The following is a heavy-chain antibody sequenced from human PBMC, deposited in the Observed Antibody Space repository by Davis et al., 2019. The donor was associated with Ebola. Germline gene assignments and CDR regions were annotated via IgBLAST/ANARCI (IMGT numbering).Heavy chain of an antibody. CDR2: ISRSSNYI. Sequence: GESLKISCAASGFTFSSYYMNWVRQAPGKGLEWVSSISRSSNYIYYADSMQGRFTISRDNAKNSLFLQMNSLRAEDTAVYYCAAADIVVVVDGTSYPHAFDTWGQGTVVTVSS. V-gene: IGHV3-21*01. CDR3: AAADIVVVVDGTSYPHAFDT. D-gene: IGHD2-15*01. CDR1: GFTFSSYY. J-gene: IGHJ3*02.